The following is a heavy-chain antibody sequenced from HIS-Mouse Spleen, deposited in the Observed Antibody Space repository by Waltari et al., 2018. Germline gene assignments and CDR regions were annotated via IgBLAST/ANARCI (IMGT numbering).Heavy chain of an antibody. CDR2: MNPNSGNT. D-gene: IGHD6-19*01. CDR1: GSTFTSYE. CDR3: ARGTSSGWYYYYYGMDV. J-gene: IGHJ6*02. Sequence: QVQLVQSGAEVKKPGASVKVSCKASGSTFTSYEINWVRQATGKGLEGMGRMNPNSGNTGYAQKFQGRVTMTRNTSISTAYMELSSLRSEDTAVYYCARGTSSGWYYYYYGMDVWGQGTTVTVSS. V-gene: IGHV1-8*01.